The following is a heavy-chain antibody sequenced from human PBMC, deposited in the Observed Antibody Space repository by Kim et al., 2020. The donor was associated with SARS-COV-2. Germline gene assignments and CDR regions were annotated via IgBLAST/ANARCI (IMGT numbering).Heavy chain of an antibody. V-gene: IGHV3-73*01. CDR1: GFRFRESS. D-gene: IGHD3-10*01. CDR3: ITVPGRYLAFCDADD. J-gene: IGHJ3*02. CDR2: SRSKANSDAT. Sequence: GGSLRLSCVTSGFRFRESSKDWVCKAPGKGREWVGLSRSKANSDATTYAASVKGRFIISRDDSKNAAYLQMNSLKTEDTAVYYCITVPGRYLAFCDADD.